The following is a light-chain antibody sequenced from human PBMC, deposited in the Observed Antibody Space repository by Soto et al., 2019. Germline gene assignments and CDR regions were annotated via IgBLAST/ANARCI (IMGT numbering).Light chain of an antibody. CDR3: QHYNSYPWT. V-gene: IGKV1-5*01. Sequence: DIHMTQSPSSLSASVGYRVTIPCRASQSISTWLAWYQQKKGKAPKLLIYDASTLESGVPSRFSGSGSGTEFTLTISSLQTDDFATYYCQHYNSYPWTFGQGTKVDIK. CDR2: DAS. CDR1: QSISTW. J-gene: IGKJ1*01.